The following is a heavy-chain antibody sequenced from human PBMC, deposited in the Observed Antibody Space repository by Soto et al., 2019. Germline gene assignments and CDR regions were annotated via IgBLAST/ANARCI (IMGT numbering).Heavy chain of an antibody. J-gene: IGHJ3*02. CDR1: GFTVSSHA. CDR2: ITADGGT. V-gene: IGHV3-23*01. D-gene: IGHD2-15*01. CDR3: APHVSCSGGSCQYDAFAI. Sequence: EVPVLESGGGLVQPGGSLRLSCEGSGFTVSSHAMTWIRQAPGKGPEWVSTITADGGTYYADSVKGRFAMSRDTSESTLYLQLNSLGAPDTAAYYCAPHVSCSGGSCQYDAFAIRGQGTMVTVSS.